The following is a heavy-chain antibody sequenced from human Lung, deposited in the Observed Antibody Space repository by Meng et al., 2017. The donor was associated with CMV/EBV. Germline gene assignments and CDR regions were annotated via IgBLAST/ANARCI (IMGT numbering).Heavy chain of an antibody. V-gene: IGHV1-3*01. CDR3: ARDVYGGYDS. CDR2: INVDSGNT. Sequence: KVSCKTSGYTFTGYALQWVRRAPGQRLEWMGWINVDSGNTKYSQNFQGRLTITRDTSATTAYMELSSLRSEDTAVYYCARDVYGGYDSWGQGTLVTVSS. CDR1: GYTFTGYA. D-gene: IGHD5-12*01. J-gene: IGHJ5*01.